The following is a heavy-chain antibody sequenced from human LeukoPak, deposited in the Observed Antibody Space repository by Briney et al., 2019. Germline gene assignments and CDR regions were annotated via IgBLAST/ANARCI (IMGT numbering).Heavy chain of an antibody. CDR1: GFTFSNYA. J-gene: IGHJ4*02. CDR2: ISYDGSNK. Sequence: GGSLRLSCAASGFTFSNYAMHWVRQAPGKGLEWVAIISYDGSNKYYADSVKGRFTISRDNSKNTLYLQMNSLRAEDTAVYYCARINYGSGTYPTRALDYWGQGTLVTVSS. CDR3: ARINYGSGTYPTRALDY. V-gene: IGHV3-30-3*01. D-gene: IGHD3-10*01.